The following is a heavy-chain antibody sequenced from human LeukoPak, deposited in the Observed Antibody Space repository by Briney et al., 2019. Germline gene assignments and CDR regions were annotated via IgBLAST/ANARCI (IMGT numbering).Heavy chain of an antibody. CDR3: ASGIDY. CDR1: GGSISSGSYY. Sequence: SETLSLTCTVSGGSISSGSYYWSWIRQPAGKGLEWIGRIYTSGSTNYNPSLKSRGTISVDTSKNQFSLKLSSVTAADTAVYSCASGIDYWGQGTLVTVSS. D-gene: IGHD1-26*01. V-gene: IGHV4-61*02. J-gene: IGHJ4*02. CDR2: IYTSGST.